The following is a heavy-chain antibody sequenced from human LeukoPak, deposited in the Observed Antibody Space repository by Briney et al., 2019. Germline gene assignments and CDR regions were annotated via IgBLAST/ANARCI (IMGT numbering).Heavy chain of an antibody. Sequence: PGGSLRLSCAASGFTFSSYSMNWVRQAPGKGLEWVSSISSSSSYIYYADSVKGRLTISRDNAKNSLYLQMNSLRAEDTAVYYCARDEGYSKPWFDPWGQGTLVTVSS. CDR1: GFTFSSYS. CDR3: ARDEGYSKPWFDP. V-gene: IGHV3-21*01. J-gene: IGHJ5*02. CDR2: ISSSSSYI. D-gene: IGHD4-11*01.